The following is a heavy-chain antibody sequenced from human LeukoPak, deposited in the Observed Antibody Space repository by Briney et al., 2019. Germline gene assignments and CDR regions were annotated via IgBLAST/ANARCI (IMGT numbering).Heavy chain of an antibody. D-gene: IGHD3-22*01. CDR1: GGSFNDYY. Sequence: SETLSLTCAVYGGSFNDYYWSWIRQPPGEGLEWIGEIKHNGATNYIPSLKSRLTISVDTSKNQFSLKMTSVTAADTAVYYCATMGDYYDSSGYYFFDYWGQGTLVTVSS. J-gene: IGHJ4*02. V-gene: IGHV4-34*01. CDR2: IKHNGAT. CDR3: ATMGDYYDSSGYYFFDY.